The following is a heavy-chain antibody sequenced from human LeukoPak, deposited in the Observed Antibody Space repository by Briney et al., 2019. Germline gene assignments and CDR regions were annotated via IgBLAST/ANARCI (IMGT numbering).Heavy chain of an antibody. CDR3: ARGRSGWYYYFDY. J-gene: IGHJ4*02. CDR2: VYHSGLT. Sequence: PSETLSLTCVVSGASVSTNNWWTWVRQASGKGLEWIGEVYHSGLTNYSPSLKSRVTISVDTSKNQFSLKLSSVTAADTAVYYCARGRSGWYYYFDYWGQGTLVTVSS. CDR1: GASVSTNNW. D-gene: IGHD6-19*01. V-gene: IGHV4-4*02.